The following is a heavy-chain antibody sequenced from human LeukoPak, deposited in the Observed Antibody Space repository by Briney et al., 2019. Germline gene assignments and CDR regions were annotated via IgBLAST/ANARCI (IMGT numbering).Heavy chain of an antibody. Sequence: GGSLRLSCAASGFTFRSYWMNWVRQAPGKGLEWVSGISWNSGTIDYADSVKGRFTVSRDNAKNSLYLQMNSLRAEDTALYYCAKAHSSSAYCSSTRCSSGAFDIWGQGTMVTVSS. CDR3: AKAHSSSAYCSSTRCSSGAFDI. CDR2: ISWNSGTI. V-gene: IGHV3-9*01. CDR1: GFTFRSYW. J-gene: IGHJ3*02. D-gene: IGHD2-2*01.